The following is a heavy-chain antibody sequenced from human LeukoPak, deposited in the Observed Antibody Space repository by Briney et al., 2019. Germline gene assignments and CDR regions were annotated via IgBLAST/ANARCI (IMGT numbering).Heavy chain of an antibody. V-gene: IGHV3-66*02. D-gene: IGHD3-3*01. Sequence: GGSLRLSCAASGFTVSSNYMSWVRQAPGKGLEWVSVIYSGGSTYYADSVKGRFTISRDNSKNTLYLQMNRLRAEDTAVYYCARGIRGPVLRFLEPGGMDVWGQGPTVTVSS. CDR3: ARGIRGPVLRFLEPGGMDV. CDR2: IYSGGST. CDR1: GFTVSSNY. J-gene: IGHJ6*02.